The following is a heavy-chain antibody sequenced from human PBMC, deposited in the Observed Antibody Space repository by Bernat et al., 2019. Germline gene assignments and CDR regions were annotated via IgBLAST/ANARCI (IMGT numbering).Heavy chain of an antibody. CDR1: GFTFSSYG. J-gene: IGHJ3*02. CDR2: IWYDGSNK. Sequence: QVQLVESGGGVVQPGRSLRLSCAASGFTFSSYGMHWVRQAPGKGLEWVAVIWYDGSNKYYADSVKGRFTISRDNSKNTLYLQMNSLRAEDTAVYYCAGVAGYSSGWYSTELASARDAFDIWGQGTMVTVSS. D-gene: IGHD6-19*01. CDR3: AGVAGYSSGWYSTELASARDAFDI. V-gene: IGHV3-33*01.